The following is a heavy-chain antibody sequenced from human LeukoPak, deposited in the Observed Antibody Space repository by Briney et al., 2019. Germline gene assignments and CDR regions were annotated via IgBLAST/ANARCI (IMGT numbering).Heavy chain of an antibody. CDR2: TYYRSKWYS. Sequence: SQTLSLTCAISGDSVSSNRAAWNWIRQSPSRGLEWLGRTYYRSKWYSDYAVSVKARITIIPDTSKNHFSLHLDSVTPEDTAAYFCTRVVEYYDILTGSPKGDNYFDSWGQGTLVTVSS. CDR3: TRVVEYYDILTGSPKGDNYFDS. V-gene: IGHV6-1*01. CDR1: GDSVSSNRAA. J-gene: IGHJ4*02. D-gene: IGHD3-9*01.